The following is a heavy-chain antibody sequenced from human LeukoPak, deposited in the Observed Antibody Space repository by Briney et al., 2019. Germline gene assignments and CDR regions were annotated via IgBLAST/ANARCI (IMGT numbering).Heavy chain of an antibody. CDR2: IFYSGST. Sequence: PSETLSLTCTVSGGSISSSSYYWRWIRQPPGKGLEWIATIFYSGSTYYNPALKSRVTISVDTSENEFSLKMTSVLAADTSAYYCATNAAIRNYVGNLDNWGQGTMVTVSS. J-gene: IGHJ4*02. D-gene: IGHD4-11*01. V-gene: IGHV4-39*01. CDR1: GGSISSSSYY. CDR3: ATNAAIRNYVGNLDN.